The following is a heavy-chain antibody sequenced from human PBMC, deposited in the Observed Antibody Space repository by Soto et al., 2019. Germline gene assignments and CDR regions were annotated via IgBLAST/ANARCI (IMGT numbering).Heavy chain of an antibody. CDR1: GYNISSYD. D-gene: IGHD3-3*01. CDR2: ISAYDGKT. J-gene: IGHJ5*02. V-gene: IGHV1-18*01. CDR3: ARDPHEFWTSYWFDP. Sequence: ASVKVSCKASGYNISSYDIIWVRQAPGQGLELMGWISAYDGKTTYAEKFQGRVTLTTDTSTSTAYMELRSLRSDDAAIYYCARDPHEFWTSYWFDPWGQGTPGTVSS.